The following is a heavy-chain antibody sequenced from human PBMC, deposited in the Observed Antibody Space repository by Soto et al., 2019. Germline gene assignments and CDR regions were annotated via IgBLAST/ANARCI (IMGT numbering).Heavy chain of an antibody. V-gene: IGHV4-30-2*01. CDR3: ARSRGYSNNWFDP. Sequence: SETLSLTCAVSGGSISSGGYSWSWIRQPPGKGLEWIGYIYHSGSTYYNPSLKSRVTISVDRSKNQISLKLSSVTAADTAVYYFARSRGYSNNWFDPWCQGTLVTVSS. CDR1: GGSISSGGYS. CDR2: IYHSGST. D-gene: IGHD4-4*01. J-gene: IGHJ5*02.